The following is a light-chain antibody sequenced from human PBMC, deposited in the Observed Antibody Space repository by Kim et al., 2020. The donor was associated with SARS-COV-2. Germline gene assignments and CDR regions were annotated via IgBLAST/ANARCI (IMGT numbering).Light chain of an antibody. CDR2: GAS. Sequence: VSPGERATLSCRASQTVNTNLAWYQQKPGQAPRLLIYGASTRATGIPARFSGSGSGTEFTLTISSLQSEDFAVYYCQQYNNWLWTFGQGTKVDIK. J-gene: IGKJ1*01. CDR3: QQYNNWLWT. V-gene: IGKV3-15*01. CDR1: QTVNTN.